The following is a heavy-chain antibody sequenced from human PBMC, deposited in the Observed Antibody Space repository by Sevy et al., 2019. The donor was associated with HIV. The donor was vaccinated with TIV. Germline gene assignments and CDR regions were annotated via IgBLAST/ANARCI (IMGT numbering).Heavy chain of an antibody. V-gene: IGHV3-64D*06. CDR3: VKGGTVVVADILDY. Sequence: GGSLRLSCSASGFTFSSYAMHWVRQAPGKGLEYVSAISSNGGSTYYADSVKGRFTISRDNSKNTLYLQMSSLRAEDTAVYYCVKGGTVVVADILDYWGQGTLVTVSS. CDR2: ISSNGGST. J-gene: IGHJ4*02. CDR1: GFTFSSYA. D-gene: IGHD2-15*01.